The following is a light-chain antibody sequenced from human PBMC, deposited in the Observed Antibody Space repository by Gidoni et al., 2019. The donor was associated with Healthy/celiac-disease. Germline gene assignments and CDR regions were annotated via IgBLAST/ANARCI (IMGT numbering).Light chain of an antibody. J-gene: IGKJ4*01. Sequence: EIVLTQSPATLSLSPGERATLSCRASQSVSSYLAWYQQKPGQAPRLLIYDASNRATGIPARFSGSGSGTDLTLTISSLEPEDFAVYYCQQRSNWQLTFGGXTKVEIK. CDR2: DAS. V-gene: IGKV3-11*01. CDR3: QQRSNWQLT. CDR1: QSVSSY.